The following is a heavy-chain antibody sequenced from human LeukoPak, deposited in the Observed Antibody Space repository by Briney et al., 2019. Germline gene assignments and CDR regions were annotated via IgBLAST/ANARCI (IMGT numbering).Heavy chain of an antibody. CDR1: GFTFTSSA. V-gene: IGHV1-58*02. Sequence: SVKVSCKASGFTFTSSAMQWVRQARGQRLEWIGWIVVGSGNTNYAQKFQERVTITRDMSTSTAYMELSSLRSEDTAVYYCAAFLGSGYYYVSDAFDIWGQGTMVTVSS. D-gene: IGHD3-22*01. CDR2: IVVGSGNT. J-gene: IGHJ3*02. CDR3: AAFLGSGYYYVSDAFDI.